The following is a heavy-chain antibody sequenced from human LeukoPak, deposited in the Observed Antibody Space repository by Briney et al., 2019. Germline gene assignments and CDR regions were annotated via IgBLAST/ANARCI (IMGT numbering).Heavy chain of an antibody. J-gene: IGHJ3*02. CDR2: INPNSGGT. V-gene: IGHV1-2*02. CDR3: ARGQYNWNADAFDI. Sequence: ASVKVSCKASGYTFTGYYMHWVRQAPGQGLEWMGWINPNSGGTNYAQKFQGRVTMTRDTSISTAYMELSRLRSDDTAVYYCARGQYNWNADAFDIWGQGTMVTVSS. D-gene: IGHD1-20*01. CDR1: GYTFTGYY.